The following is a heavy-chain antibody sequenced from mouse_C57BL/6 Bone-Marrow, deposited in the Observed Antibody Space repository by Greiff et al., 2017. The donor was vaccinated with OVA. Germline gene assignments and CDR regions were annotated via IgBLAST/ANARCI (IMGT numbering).Heavy chain of an antibody. Sequence: EVQLQQSGPVLVKPGASVKMSCKASGYTFTDYYMNWVKQSHGKSLEWIGVINPYNGGTSYNQKFKGKATLTVDKSSSTAYMELNSLTSEDSAVYYGARLDYYGSSYWYFDVWGTGTTVTVSS. CDR3: ARLDYYGSSYWYFDV. J-gene: IGHJ1*03. D-gene: IGHD1-1*01. CDR2: INPYNGGT. CDR1: GYTFTDYY. V-gene: IGHV1-19*01.